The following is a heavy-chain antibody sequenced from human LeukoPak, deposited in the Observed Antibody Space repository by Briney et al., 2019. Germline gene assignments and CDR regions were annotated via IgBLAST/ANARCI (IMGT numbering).Heavy chain of an antibody. CDR1: GFTFSSYG. V-gene: IGHV3-30*18. Sequence: GGSLRLSCAAPGFTFSSYGMHWVRQAPGKGLEWVAVISYDGSNKYYADSVKGRFTISRDNSKNTLYLQMNSLRAEDTAVYYCAKDQGGSGLIDYWGQGTLVTVSS. CDR3: AKDQGGSGLIDY. CDR2: ISYDGSNK. D-gene: IGHD6-19*01. J-gene: IGHJ4*02.